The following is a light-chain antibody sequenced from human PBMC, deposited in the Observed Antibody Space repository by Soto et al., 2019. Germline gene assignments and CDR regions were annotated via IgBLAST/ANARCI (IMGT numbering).Light chain of an antibody. J-gene: IGLJ3*02. Sequence: QSALTQPRSMSGSPGQSVAISCTGTSSDVGGYNFVSWYQQHPGKAPKLIIYDVSKRPSGVPDRFSGSKSGNTASLTLSGLQAEDEADYYCCSYAGSYTLWVFGGGTKLTVL. CDR3: CSYAGSYTLWV. V-gene: IGLV2-11*01. CDR1: SSDVGGYNF. CDR2: DVS.